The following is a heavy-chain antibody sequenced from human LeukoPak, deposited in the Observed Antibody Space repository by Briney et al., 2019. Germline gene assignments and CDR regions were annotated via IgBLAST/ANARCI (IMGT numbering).Heavy chain of an antibody. CDR2: IWYDGSPK. J-gene: IGHJ1*01. V-gene: IGHV3-33*03. CDR1: GFTFSNYA. D-gene: IGHD2-21*02. CDR3: TSWGDTTAEYFQR. Sequence: PGGSLRLSCAASGFTFSNYAMHWVRQAPGKGLEWVAVIWYDGSPKYYPDSVKGRFTISRDNSKSTLYLQMNSLRAEDMAVYYCTSWGDTTAEYFQRWGQGTLVTVSS.